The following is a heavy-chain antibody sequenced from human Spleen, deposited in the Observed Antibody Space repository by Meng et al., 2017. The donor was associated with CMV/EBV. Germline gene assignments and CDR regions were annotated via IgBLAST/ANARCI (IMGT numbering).Heavy chain of an antibody. D-gene: IGHD2-8*02. CDR3: ARDGYGGVFDY. CDR1: GFTFSSYS. J-gene: IGHJ4*02. CDR2: ISSSSSTI. V-gene: IGHV3-48*04. Sequence: GESLKISCAASGFTFSSYSMNWVRQAPGKGLEWVSYISSSSSTIYYADSVKGRFTISRDNAKNSLYLQMNSLRAEDTAVYYCARDGYGGVFDYWGQGTLVTVS.